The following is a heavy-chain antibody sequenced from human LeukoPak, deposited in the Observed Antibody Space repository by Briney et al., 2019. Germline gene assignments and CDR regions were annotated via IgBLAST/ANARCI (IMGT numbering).Heavy chain of an antibody. J-gene: IGHJ4*02. D-gene: IGHD6-6*01. V-gene: IGHV4-59*01. CDR1: GDSISTYY. CDR2: IYHSGST. CDR3: ARAFSSSSFYFNY. Sequence: SETLSLTCTVSGDSISTYYWNWIRQPPGKGLEWIGYIYHSGSTNYDPSLKCRVTISVDTSKNQFSLKLSSVTAADTAVYYCARAFSSSSFYFNYWGQGTLVTVSS.